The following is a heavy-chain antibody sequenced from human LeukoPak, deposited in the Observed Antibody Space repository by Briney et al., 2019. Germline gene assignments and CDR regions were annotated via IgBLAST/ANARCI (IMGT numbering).Heavy chain of an antibody. CDR2: IKQAGSEK. CDR1: GFTFSSYW. J-gene: IGHJ5*02. CDR3: ARVMVAATNWFDP. Sequence: GGSLRLSCAASGFTFSSYWMSWVRQAPGKGLEWVANIKQAGSEKYYVDSVKGRFTISRDNAKNSLYLQMNSLRAEDTAVYYCARVMVAATNWFDPWGQGTLVTVSS. V-gene: IGHV3-7*01. D-gene: IGHD2-15*01.